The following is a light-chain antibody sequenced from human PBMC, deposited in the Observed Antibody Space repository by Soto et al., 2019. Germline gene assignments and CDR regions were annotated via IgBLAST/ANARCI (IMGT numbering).Light chain of an antibody. CDR3: QSYDSSLL. J-gene: IGLJ2*01. CDR1: SSNIGAGYD. CDR2: GNI. Sequence: QSVLTQPTSVSGAPGQRVTISCTGSSSNIGAGYDVHWYQQLPGTAPKLLIYGNINRPSGVPDRFSGSKSGTSASLAITGLQAEDEGDYYCQSYDSSLLFGGGTKVTVL. V-gene: IGLV1-40*01.